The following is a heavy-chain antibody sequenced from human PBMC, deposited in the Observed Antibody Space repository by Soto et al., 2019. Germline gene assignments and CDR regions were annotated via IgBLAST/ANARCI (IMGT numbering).Heavy chain of an antibody. CDR3: AREGQAPYYYYGMDV. J-gene: IGHJ6*02. Sequence: QVQVVQSGDEVKKPGASVKVSCKASGYTFTNYGFSWVRQAPGQGLEWMGWISGYNGNTKYAEKFQGRVTMTTDTSXXTAHMELRSLRSDDTAVYYCAREGQAPYYYYGMDVWGQGTAVTVSS. V-gene: IGHV1-18*01. CDR2: ISGYNGNT. CDR1: GYTFTNYG.